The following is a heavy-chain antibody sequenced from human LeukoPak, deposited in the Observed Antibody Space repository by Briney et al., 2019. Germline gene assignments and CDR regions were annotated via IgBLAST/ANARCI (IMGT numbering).Heavy chain of an antibody. J-gene: IGHJ4*02. CDR2: ISPDSGDT. CDR3: VREGGPAAPKAFDY. CDR1: GGTFSSYA. V-gene: IGHV1-2*02. Sequence: ASVKVSCKASGGTFSSYAISWVRQAPGQGLEWLGWISPDSGDTHCAQNFQGRVIMTSDTSIGTAYMELSRLTSDDTAVYYCVREGGPAAPKAFDYWGQGTLVIVSS. D-gene: IGHD6-13*01.